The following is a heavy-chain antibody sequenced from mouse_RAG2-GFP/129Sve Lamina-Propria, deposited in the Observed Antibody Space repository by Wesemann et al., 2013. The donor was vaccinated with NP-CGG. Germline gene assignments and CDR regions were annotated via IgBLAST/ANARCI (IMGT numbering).Heavy chain of an antibody. V-gene: IGHV1-15*01. D-gene: IGHD5-1*01. J-gene: IGHJ1*01. CDR1: GYTFTDYE. Sequence: GAELVRPGASVKLSCKASGYTFTDYEMHWVKQTPVHGLEWIGAIDPETGGTAYNQKFKGKATLTADKSSSTAYMELRSLTSEDSAVYYCTREYYGYFDVWGAGTTVTVSS. CDR3: TREYYGYFDV. CDR2: IDPETGGT.